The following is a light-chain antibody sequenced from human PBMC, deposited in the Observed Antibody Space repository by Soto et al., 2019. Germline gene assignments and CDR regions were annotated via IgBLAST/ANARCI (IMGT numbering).Light chain of an antibody. CDR2: GAS. Sequence: EIVLTQSPGTLSLSPGERATLSCRASQSVSSNYLAWYQQKPGQAPRLLIYGASSRAPGIPDRFSGSGSGTDFTLTIRRLEPEDFAVYYCQQYGSSYPWTFGQGTKVDIK. J-gene: IGKJ1*01. CDR1: QSVSSNY. CDR3: QQYGSSYPWT. V-gene: IGKV3-20*01.